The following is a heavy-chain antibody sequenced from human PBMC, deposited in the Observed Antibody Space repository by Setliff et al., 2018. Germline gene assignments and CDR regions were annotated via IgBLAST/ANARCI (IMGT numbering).Heavy chain of an antibody. CDR1: GGSFSGYY. J-gene: IGHJ3*02. D-gene: IGHD3-16*02. CDR3: ARGNYDYVWGSYHLGMRNAFDI. CDR2: INHSGST. Sequence: SETLSLTCAVYGGSFSGYYWSWIRQPPGKGLEWIGEINHSGSTNYNPSLKSRVTISVDTSKNQFSLKLSSVTAADTAVYYCARGNYDYVWGSYHLGMRNAFDIWGQGTMVTVSS. V-gene: IGHV4-34*01.